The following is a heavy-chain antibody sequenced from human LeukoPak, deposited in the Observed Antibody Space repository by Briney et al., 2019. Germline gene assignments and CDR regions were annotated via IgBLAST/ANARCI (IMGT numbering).Heavy chain of an antibody. CDR3: ARDRWYNPES. Sequence: GGSLRLSCATSGFAFSTYWMHWVRQAPGKGLVWVSRINSDGSTVYADSVKGRFTISRDNAKNTLYLQMNSLRVEDTPVYYCARDRWYNPESXGQXTLXXVSS. V-gene: IGHV3-74*01. CDR1: GFAFSTYW. J-gene: IGHJ5*02. CDR2: INSDGST. D-gene: IGHD1-1*01.